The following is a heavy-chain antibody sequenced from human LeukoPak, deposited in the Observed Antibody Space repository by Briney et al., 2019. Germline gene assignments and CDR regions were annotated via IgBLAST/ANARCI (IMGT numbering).Heavy chain of an antibody. CDR1: GGSISSYY. D-gene: IGHD3-22*01. J-gene: IGHJ4*02. CDR3: ARGLKYYYDSNRYYFDY. CDR2: INHSGST. V-gene: IGHV4-34*01. Sequence: SETLSLTCTVSGGSISSYYWSWIRQPPGKGLEWIGEINHSGSTNYNPSLKSRVTISVDTSKNQFSLKLSSVTAADTAVYYCARGLKYYYDSNRYYFDYWGQGTLVTVSS.